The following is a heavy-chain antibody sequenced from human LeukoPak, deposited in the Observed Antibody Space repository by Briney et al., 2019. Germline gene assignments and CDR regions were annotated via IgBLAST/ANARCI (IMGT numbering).Heavy chain of an antibody. D-gene: IGHD3-22*01. CDR3: ARVTVYYYDSSGYQQEGYFDY. CDR2: ISWNSGSI. CDR1: GFTFDDYA. J-gene: IGHJ4*02. V-gene: IGHV3-9*01. Sequence: GGSLRLSCAASGFTFDDYAMHWVRQAPGKGLEWVSGISWNSGSIGYADSVKGRFTISRDNAKNSLYLQMNSLRAEDTAVYYCARVTVYYYDSSGYQQEGYFDYWGQGTLVTVSS.